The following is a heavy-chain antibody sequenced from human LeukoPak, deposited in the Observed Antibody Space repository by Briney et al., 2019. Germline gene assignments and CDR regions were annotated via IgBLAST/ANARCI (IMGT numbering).Heavy chain of an antibody. Sequence: GASVKVSCKASGYTLTGYYMHWVRQAPGQGLEWMGWINPNSGDTNYAQRFQGGVTMTRDTSITTAYMELSRLRSDDTAVYYCATLRTGDLDYWGQGTLVTVSS. D-gene: IGHD7-27*01. CDR2: INPNSGDT. V-gene: IGHV1-2*02. CDR1: GYTLTGYY. J-gene: IGHJ4*02. CDR3: ATLRTGDLDY.